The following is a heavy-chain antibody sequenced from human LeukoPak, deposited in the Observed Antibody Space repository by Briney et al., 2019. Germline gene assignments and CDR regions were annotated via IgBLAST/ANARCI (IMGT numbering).Heavy chain of an antibody. CDR1: GYTFTGYY. CDR2: INPNSGGT. CDR3: ARDPPYCSGGSCYSPGWFDP. D-gene: IGHD2-15*01. Sequence: AASVKVSCKASGYTFTGYYMHWVRQAPGQGLEWMGWINPNSGGTNYAQKFQGRVTMTRDTSISTAYMELSRLRSDDTAVYYCARDPPYCSGGSCYSPGWFDPWGQGTLVTVSS. V-gene: IGHV1-2*02. J-gene: IGHJ5*02.